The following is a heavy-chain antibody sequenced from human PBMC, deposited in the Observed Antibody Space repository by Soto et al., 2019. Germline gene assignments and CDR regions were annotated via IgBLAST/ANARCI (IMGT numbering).Heavy chain of an antibody. V-gene: IGHV3-23*01. CDR3: AKMAWFGDPPGGDY. D-gene: IGHD3-10*01. CDR1: GFTFSNSA. J-gene: IGHJ4*02. CDR2: ISGSGGVI. Sequence: GGSLRLSCGASGFTFSNSAMSWVRQAPGKGLEWVSAISGSGGVIYYGDSVKGRFTISRDNSKNTLYLQMNSLRTDDTALYFCAKMAWFGDPPGGDYWGQGTLVTVSS.